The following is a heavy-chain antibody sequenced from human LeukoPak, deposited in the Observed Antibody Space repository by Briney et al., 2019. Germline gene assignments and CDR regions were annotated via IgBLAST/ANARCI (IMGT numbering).Heavy chain of an antibody. Sequence: ASVKVSCKASGYTFTGYYMHWMRQAPGKGLEWMGGFDPEDGETIYAQKFQGRVTMTEDTSTDTAYMELSSLRSEDTAVYYCATGYGDYYPHAFDIWGQGTMVTVSS. J-gene: IGHJ3*02. D-gene: IGHD4-17*01. CDR3: ATGYGDYYPHAFDI. CDR2: FDPEDGET. V-gene: IGHV1-24*01. CDR1: GYTFTGYY.